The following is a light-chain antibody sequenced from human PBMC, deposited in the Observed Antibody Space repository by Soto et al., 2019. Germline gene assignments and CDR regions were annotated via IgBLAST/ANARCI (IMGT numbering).Light chain of an antibody. CDR1: QNINNY. J-gene: IGKJ5*01. CDR2: AAS. CDR3: QQTYSTPIT. Sequence: DIQMTQSPSSLSASVGDRVTITGQASQNINNYLNWYQQKPGKDPNLLIYAASSLQSGVPSRFSGIGSGTDFNLTISSLQPEDCATYDGQQTYSTPITFGQWTRLEIK. V-gene: IGKV1-39*01.